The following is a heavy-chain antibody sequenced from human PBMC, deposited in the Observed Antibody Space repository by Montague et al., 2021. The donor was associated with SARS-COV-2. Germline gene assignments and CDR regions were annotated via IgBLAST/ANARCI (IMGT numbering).Heavy chain of an antibody. CDR3: ARDQRRITTAFGYYGMDV. D-gene: IGHD3-16*01. V-gene: IGHV3-30*04. CDR2: ISYDGSNK. CDR1: GFTFSSYA. Sequence: SLRLSCAASGFTFSSYAMHWVRQAPGKGLEWVAVISYDGSNKYYVDSVXGLFTISRDNSKNTLYLQVNSLRAEATAVYYCARDQRRITTAFGYYGMDVWGQGTTVTVSS. J-gene: IGHJ6*02.